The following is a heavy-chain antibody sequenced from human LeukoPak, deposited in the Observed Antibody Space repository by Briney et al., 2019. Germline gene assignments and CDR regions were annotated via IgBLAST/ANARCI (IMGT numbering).Heavy chain of an antibody. J-gene: IGHJ2*01. Sequence: GGSLRLSCAASGFTVSSNYMSWVRQAPGKGLEWVSDINWSGVSTGYADSVKGRFTISRDNAKNSLYLQMNSLRVEDTAFYYCARDRGSGSYSYWYFDLWGRGTLVTVSS. CDR1: GFTVSSNY. D-gene: IGHD3-10*01. CDR3: ARDRGSGSYSYWYFDL. V-gene: IGHV3-20*04. CDR2: INWSGVST.